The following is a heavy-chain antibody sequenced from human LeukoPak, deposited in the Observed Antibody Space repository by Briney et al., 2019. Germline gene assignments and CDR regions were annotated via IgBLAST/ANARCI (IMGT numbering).Heavy chain of an antibody. D-gene: IGHD2-15*01. CDR3: AKDLAAGVAD. Sequence: GGSLRLSCAASGFTFSSFTMSWVRQAPGKGVEWGSSVSGSGGSTYYSASVKGRFTISRDNSKDTLYLQMNSLRAEDTAVYYCAKDLAAGVADWGQGTLVTVSS. J-gene: IGHJ4*02. CDR2: VSGSGGST. V-gene: IGHV3-23*01. CDR1: GFTFSSFT.